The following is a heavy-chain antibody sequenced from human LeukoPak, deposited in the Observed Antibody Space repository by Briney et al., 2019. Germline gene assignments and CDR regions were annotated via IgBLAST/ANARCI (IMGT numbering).Heavy chain of an antibody. Sequence: PSETLSLTCAVSGGSISSSNWWSWVRQPPGKGLEWIGEIYHSGSTNYNPSLKSRVTISVDKSKNQFSLKLSSVTAADTAVYYCAREGTTTVTKNFDYWGQGTLVTVSS. D-gene: IGHD4-17*01. J-gene: IGHJ4*02. CDR2: IYHSGST. V-gene: IGHV4-4*02. CDR1: GGSISSSNW. CDR3: AREGTTTVTKNFDY.